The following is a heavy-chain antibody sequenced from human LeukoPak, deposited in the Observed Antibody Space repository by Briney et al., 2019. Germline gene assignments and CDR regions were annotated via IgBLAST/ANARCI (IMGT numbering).Heavy chain of an antibody. CDR1: GYTFTSYG. CDR3: ARVKVSTYEYYYYGMDV. Sequence: ASVKVSCKASGYTFTSYGISWVRQAPGQGLEWMGWISAYNGNTNYAQKLQGRVTMTTDTSTSTAYMELRSLRSDDTAVYYCARVKVSTYEYYYYGMDVWGQGTTVTVSS. V-gene: IGHV1-18*01. J-gene: IGHJ6*02. CDR2: ISAYNGNT. D-gene: IGHD5/OR15-5a*01.